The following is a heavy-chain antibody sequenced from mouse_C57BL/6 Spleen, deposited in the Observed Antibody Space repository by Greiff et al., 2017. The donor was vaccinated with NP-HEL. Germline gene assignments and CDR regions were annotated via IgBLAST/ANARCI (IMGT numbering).Heavy chain of an antibody. D-gene: IGHD2-2*01. CDR3: ARRDYGYDLFAY. J-gene: IGHJ3*01. CDR1: GYTFIDYY. Sequence: EVQLQQSGPVLVKPGASVKMSCKASGYTFIDYYMNWVKQSHGKSLEWIGVINPYNGGTSYNQKFKGKATLTVDKSSSTAYMELNSLTSEDSAVYYCARRDYGYDLFAYWGQGTLVTVSA. V-gene: IGHV1-19*01. CDR2: INPYNGGT.